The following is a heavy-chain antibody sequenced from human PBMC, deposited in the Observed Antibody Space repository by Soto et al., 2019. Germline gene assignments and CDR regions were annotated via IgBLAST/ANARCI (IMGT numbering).Heavy chain of an antibody. Sequence: GGSLRLSCASSGFTFSSYSMNLVRQAPGKGLEWVSSISSSSSYIYYADSVKGRFTISRDNAKNSLYLQMNSLRAEDTAVYYCASGSMVRGVIDAFDIWSQGTMVTV. CDR3: ASGSMVRGVIDAFDI. J-gene: IGHJ3*02. CDR2: ISSSSSYI. CDR1: GFTFSSYS. D-gene: IGHD3-10*01. V-gene: IGHV3-21*01.